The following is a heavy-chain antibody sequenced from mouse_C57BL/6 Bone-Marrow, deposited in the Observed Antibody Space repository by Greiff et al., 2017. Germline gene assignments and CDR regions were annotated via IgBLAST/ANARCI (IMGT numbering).Heavy chain of an antibody. V-gene: IGHV1-76*01. Sequence: QVQLQQSGAELVRPGASVKLSCKASGYTFTDYYINWVKQRPGQGLEWIARIYPGSGNTYYNEKFKGKATLTAEKSSSTAYMQLSSLTSEDSAVYFCARKYDYDGGNYWGQGTSVTVSS. J-gene: IGHJ4*01. CDR2: IYPGSGNT. CDR1: GYTFTDYY. D-gene: IGHD2-4*01. CDR3: ARKYDYDGGNY.